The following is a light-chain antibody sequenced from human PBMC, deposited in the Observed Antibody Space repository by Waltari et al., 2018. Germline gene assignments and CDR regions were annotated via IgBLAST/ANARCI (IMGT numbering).Light chain of an antibody. V-gene: IGLV1-40*01. Sequence: QSVLTQPPSVSGAPGQRVTISCTGSGSNIVAGYDVHWYQQLPGKAPKLLIYVTSTRPLGVPDRYFGSQSGTSASLAITGLQAEDEADYYCQSYDTSLSVVFGGGTKLTVL. CDR2: VTS. CDR3: QSYDTSLSVV. J-gene: IGLJ2*01. CDR1: GSNIVAGYD.